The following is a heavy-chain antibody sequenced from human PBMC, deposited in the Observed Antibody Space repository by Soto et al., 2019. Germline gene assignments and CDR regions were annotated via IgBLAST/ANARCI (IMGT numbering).Heavy chain of an antibody. D-gene: IGHD3-10*01. Sequence: SETLSLTCTVSGGSISSSSYYWGWIRQPPGKGLGWIGSIYYSGSTYYNPSLKSRDTISIDTSKNQYSLKLSSVTAADTAVYYCARGMAYYYGSGSYYNRLYYYYYMDVWGKGTTVTVSS. CDR2: IYYSGST. CDR1: GGSISSSSYY. CDR3: ARGMAYYYGSGSYYNRLYYYYYMDV. V-gene: IGHV4-39*01. J-gene: IGHJ6*03.